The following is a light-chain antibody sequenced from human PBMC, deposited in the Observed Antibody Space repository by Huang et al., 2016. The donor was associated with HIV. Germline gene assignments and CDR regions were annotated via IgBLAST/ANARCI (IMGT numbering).Light chain of an antibody. CDR1: QTVSSN. Sequence: DIVMTQSPATLSVSPGERATLSCRASQTVSSNLAWYQQKPGQAPRILIYGASTRATGIPARFSGSGSGTEFTLTISSLQSEDFAVYFCQQYNNWPPWTFGQGTKVEIK. J-gene: IGKJ1*01. CDR2: GAS. V-gene: IGKV3-15*01. CDR3: QQYNNWPPWT.